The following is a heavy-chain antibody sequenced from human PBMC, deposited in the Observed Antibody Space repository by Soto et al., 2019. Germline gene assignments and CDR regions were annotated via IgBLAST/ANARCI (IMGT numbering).Heavy chain of an antibody. J-gene: IGHJ4*02. V-gene: IGHV3-15*01. D-gene: IGHD6-13*01. CDR3: TTGGRIMAAAGNFDY. Sequence: EVQLVESGGGLVKPGGSLRLSCAASGFTFSNAWMSWVRQAPGKGLEWVGRIKSKTDGGTTDYAAPVKGRFTISRDDSKNTLYLQMNSLKTEDTAVYYCTTGGRIMAAAGNFDYWGQGTLVTVSS. CDR2: IKSKTDGGTT. CDR1: GFTFSNAW.